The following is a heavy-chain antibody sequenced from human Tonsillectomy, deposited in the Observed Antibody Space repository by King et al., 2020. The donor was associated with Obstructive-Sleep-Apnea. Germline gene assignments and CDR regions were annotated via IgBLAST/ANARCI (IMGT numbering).Heavy chain of an antibody. J-gene: IGHJ3*02. D-gene: IGHD3-10*01. CDR2: IWYDGSNK. CDR3: ARDQQLLWFGESDGGAFDI. Sequence: VQLVESGGGVVQPGRSLRLSCAASGFTFSSYGMHWVRQAPGKGLEWVAVIWYDGSNKYYADSVKGRFTISRDNSKNTLYLQMNSLRAEDTAVYYCARDQQLLWFGESDGGAFDIWGQGTMVTVSS. V-gene: IGHV3-33*01. CDR1: GFTFSSYG.